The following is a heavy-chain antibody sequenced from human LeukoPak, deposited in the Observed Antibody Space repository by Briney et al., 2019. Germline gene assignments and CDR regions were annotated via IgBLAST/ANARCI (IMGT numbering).Heavy chain of an antibody. Sequence: SQTLSLTCAISGDRVSNNRAAWNWIRQSPSRGLEWLGRTYYRSKWCNDYAESVKSRITIDPDTSKNQFSLQLNSVTPEDTAVYYCARDYYYGMDVWDQGTTVTVSS. CDR3: ARDYYYGMDV. J-gene: IGHJ6*02. CDR1: GDRVSNNRAA. CDR2: TYYRSKWCN. V-gene: IGHV6-1*01.